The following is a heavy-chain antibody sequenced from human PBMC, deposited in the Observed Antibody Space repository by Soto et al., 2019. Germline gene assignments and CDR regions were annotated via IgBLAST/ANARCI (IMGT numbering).Heavy chain of an antibody. CDR3: AREAPYYDILTGYPF. CDR1: GYTFTSYG. CDR2: ISAYNGNT. V-gene: IGHV1-18*01. J-gene: IGHJ4*02. Sequence: ASVKVSCKASGYTFTSYGISWVRQTPGQGLEWMGWISAYNGNTNYAQKLQGRVTMTTDTSTSTAYMELRSLRSDDTAGYYCAREAPYYDILTGYPFWGQGTLVTVSS. D-gene: IGHD3-9*01.